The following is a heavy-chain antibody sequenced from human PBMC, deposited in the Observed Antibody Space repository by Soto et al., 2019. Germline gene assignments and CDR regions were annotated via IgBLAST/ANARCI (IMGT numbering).Heavy chain of an antibody. CDR3: AREGENRVSRGWFDP. D-gene: IGHD3-16*01. J-gene: IGHJ5*02. CDR1: GGSISSYY. Sequence: QVQLQESGPGLVKPSETLSLTCTVSGGSISSYYWSWIRQPPGKGLEWIGYIYYSGSTNYNPSLKSRVTISVDPSKHQFSRKLSSVTAADTAVYYCAREGENRVSRGWFDPWGQGTLVTVSS. V-gene: IGHV4-59*01. CDR2: IYYSGST.